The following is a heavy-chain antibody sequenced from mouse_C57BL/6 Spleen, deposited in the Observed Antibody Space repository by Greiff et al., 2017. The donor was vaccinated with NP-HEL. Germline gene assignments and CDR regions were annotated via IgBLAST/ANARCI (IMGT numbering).Heavy chain of an antibody. D-gene: IGHD1-1*01. V-gene: IGHV1-55*01. J-gene: IGHJ2*01. CDR3: ARDPHQNYYGSRVFDY. CDR1: GYTFTSYW. Sequence: QVQLQQPGAELVKPGASVKMSCKASGYTFTSYWITWVKQRPGQGLEWIGDIYPGSGSTNYNEKFKSKATLTVDTSSSTAYMQLSSLTSEDSAVYYCARDPHQNYYGSRVFDYWGQGTTLTVSS. CDR2: IYPGSGST.